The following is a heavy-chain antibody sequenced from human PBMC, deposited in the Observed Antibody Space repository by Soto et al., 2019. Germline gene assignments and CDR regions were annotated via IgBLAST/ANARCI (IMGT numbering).Heavy chain of an antibody. J-gene: IGHJ4*02. CDR2: IYYNGST. CDR1: GTSISSGDYY. CDR3: ATVDPWPYRQMDF. Sequence: QVQLQESGPGLVKPSQTLSLTCTVSGTSISSGDYYWSWVRQPPGKGLEWIGYIYYNGSTYYNPSLKSRVIMSVDTSKNQLSLKLTSVTAADTAVYYCATVDPWPYRQMDFWGQVTLVTVSS. D-gene: IGHD4-4*01. V-gene: IGHV4-30-4*01.